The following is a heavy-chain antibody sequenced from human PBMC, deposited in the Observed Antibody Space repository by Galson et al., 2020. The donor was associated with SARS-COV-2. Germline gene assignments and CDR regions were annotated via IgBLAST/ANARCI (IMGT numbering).Heavy chain of an antibody. J-gene: IGHJ4*02. D-gene: IGHD3-10*01. CDR2: IYPNYNR. CDR3: LKEGDTINQDY. Sequence: GESLKISCAASGFTVSSSYISWVRQAPGKGLEWVSLIYPNYNRFYADSVQGRFTISRDNSRNTLFLQMSSLRADDTAVYYCLKEGDTINQDYWGQG. V-gene: IGHV3-53*01. CDR1: GFTVSSSY.